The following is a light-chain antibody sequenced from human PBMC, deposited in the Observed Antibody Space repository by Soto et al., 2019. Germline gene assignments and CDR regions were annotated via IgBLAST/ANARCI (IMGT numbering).Light chain of an antibody. V-gene: IGKV1-39*01. CDR1: QSISDY. Sequence: DIQMTQSPSTLSGSVGDRFTITCRASQSISDYLNWYQQKPGKAPKLLIYAASSLQSGVPSRFSGSGSGTDFTLTISSLQSEDYASYFCQHTFNSPPWKFGQGTKVDIK. J-gene: IGKJ1*01. CDR2: AAS. CDR3: QHTFNSPPWK.